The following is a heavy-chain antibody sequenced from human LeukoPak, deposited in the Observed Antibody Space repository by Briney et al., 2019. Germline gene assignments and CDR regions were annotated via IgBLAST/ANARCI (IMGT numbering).Heavy chain of an antibody. CDR2: ISAYNGNT. J-gene: IGHJ4*02. CDR1: GYTFTSYG. Sequence: ASAKVSCKASGYTFTSYGISWVRQAPGQGLEWMGWISAYNGNTNYAQKLQGRVTMTTDTSTSTAYMELRSLRSDDTAVYYCAREGPYYDFWSGYYKVDYWGQGTLVTVSS. V-gene: IGHV1-18*01. D-gene: IGHD3-3*01. CDR3: AREGPYYDFWSGYYKVDY.